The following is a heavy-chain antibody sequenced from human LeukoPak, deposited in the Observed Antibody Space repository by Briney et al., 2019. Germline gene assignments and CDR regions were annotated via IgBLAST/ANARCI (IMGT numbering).Heavy chain of an antibody. D-gene: IGHD2/OR15-2a*01. V-gene: IGHV1-18*01. J-gene: IGHJ4*02. CDR3: ARERISRFNS. CDR2: INPNTGDT. CDR1: GYTFTSYG. Sequence: VASVKVSCKASGYTFTSYGISWVRQAPGQGLEWMGWINPNTGDTNYAQKFQGRVTMTSNTSITTAYMQMTRLRSDDTAVYYCARERISRFNSWGQGTLVTVSS.